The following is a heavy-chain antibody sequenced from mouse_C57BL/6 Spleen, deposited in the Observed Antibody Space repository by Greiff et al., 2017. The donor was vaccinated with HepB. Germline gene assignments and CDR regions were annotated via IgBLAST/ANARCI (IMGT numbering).Heavy chain of an antibody. D-gene: IGHD4-1*01. CDR1: GYTFTSYG. Sequence: VQLQESGAELARPGASVKLSCKASGYTFTSYGISWVKQRTGQGLEWIGEIYPRSGNTYYNEKFKGKATLTADKSSSTAYMQLRSLTSEDSAVYFCARGRGTGTLDAMDYWGQGTSVTVSS. CDR2: IYPRSGNT. CDR3: ARGRGTGTLDAMDY. V-gene: IGHV1-81*01. J-gene: IGHJ4*01.